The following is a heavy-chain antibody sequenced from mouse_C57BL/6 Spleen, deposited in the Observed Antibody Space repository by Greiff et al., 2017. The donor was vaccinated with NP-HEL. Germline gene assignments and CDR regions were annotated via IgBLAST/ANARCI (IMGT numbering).Heavy chain of an antibody. CDR3: VRDHYYGSSPLFDY. V-gene: IGHV10-3*01. Sequence: EVHLVESGGGLVQPKGSLKLSCAASGFTFNTYAMHWVRQAPGKGLEWVARIRSKSSNYATYYADSVKDRFTISRDDSQSMLYLQMNNLKTEDTAMYYCVRDHYYGSSPLFDYWGQGTTLTVSS. CDR2: IRSKSSNYAT. J-gene: IGHJ2*01. D-gene: IGHD1-1*01. CDR1: GFTFNTYA.